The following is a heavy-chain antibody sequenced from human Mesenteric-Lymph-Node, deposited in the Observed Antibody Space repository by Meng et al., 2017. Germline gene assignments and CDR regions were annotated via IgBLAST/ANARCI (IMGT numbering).Heavy chain of an antibody. Sequence: GESLKISCAASGFTFSSYAMSWVRQAPGKGLEWVSAISGSGGSIYYADSVKGRFTISRDNAGNSLYVQMNSLRAEDTALYYCASSGYIGAYDVWGRGTMVTVSS. J-gene: IGHJ3*01. CDR1: GFTFSSYA. D-gene: IGHD5-12*01. CDR3: ASSGYIGAYDV. CDR2: ISGSGGSI. V-gene: IGHV3-23*01.